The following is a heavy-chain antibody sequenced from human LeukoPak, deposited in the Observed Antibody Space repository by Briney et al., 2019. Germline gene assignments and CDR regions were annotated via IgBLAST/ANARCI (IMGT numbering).Heavy chain of an antibody. V-gene: IGHV1-69*13. CDR2: IIPIFGTA. Sequence: SVKVSCKASGGTFSSYAISWVRQAPGQGLEWMGGIIPIFGTANYAQKFQGRVTITADESTSTAYMELSSLRSEDTAVYYCAREGEMATIPDLFDYWGQGTLVTVSS. D-gene: IGHD5-24*01. J-gene: IGHJ4*02. CDR1: GGTFSSYA. CDR3: AREGEMATIPDLFDY.